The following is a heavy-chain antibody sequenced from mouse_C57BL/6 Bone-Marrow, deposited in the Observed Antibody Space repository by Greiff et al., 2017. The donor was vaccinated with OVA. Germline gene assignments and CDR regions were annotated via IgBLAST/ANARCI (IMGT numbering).Heavy chain of an antibody. Sequence: VQLQQSGPELVKPGASVKISCKASGYAFSSSWMNWVKQRPGKGLEWIGRIYPGDGDTNYNGKFKGKATLTADKSSSTAYMQLSSLTSEDSAVYFCARWNYGSFDYWGQGTTLTVSS. V-gene: IGHV1-82*01. J-gene: IGHJ2*01. CDR2: IYPGDGDT. CDR3: ARWNYGSFDY. D-gene: IGHD1-1*01. CDR1: GYAFSSSW.